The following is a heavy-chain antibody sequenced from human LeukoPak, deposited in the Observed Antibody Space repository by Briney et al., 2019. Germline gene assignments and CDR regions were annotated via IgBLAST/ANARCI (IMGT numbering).Heavy chain of an antibody. Sequence: GGSLRLSCAASGFTFSNAWMSWVRQAPGKGLEWVGRIKSKTDGGTTDYAAPVNGRFTISRDDSKNTLYLQMNSLKTEDTAVYYCTTEDIVVVTATPSDAFDIWGQGTMVTVSS. J-gene: IGHJ3*02. V-gene: IGHV3-15*01. CDR3: TTEDIVVVTATPSDAFDI. D-gene: IGHD2-21*02. CDR1: GFTFSNAW. CDR2: IKSKTDGGTT.